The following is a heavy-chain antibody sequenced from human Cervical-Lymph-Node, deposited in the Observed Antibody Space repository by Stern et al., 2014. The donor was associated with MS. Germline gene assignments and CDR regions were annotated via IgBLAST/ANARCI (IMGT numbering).Heavy chain of an antibody. Sequence: QVQLEESGPGLVKPSGTLSLTCTVSGGSFSSSNWRRWVRQTPGKGLEMIGEISHRGSTSYTQSLKSRVTMSREKSKRQFYIDLISLISADTAVYYCVSGGFHSPFAYWVQGKLVTVSS. V-gene: IGHV4-4*02. CDR1: GGSFSSSNW. CDR3: VSGGFHSPFAY. CDR2: ISHRGST. D-gene: IGHD4-23*01. J-gene: IGHJ4*02.